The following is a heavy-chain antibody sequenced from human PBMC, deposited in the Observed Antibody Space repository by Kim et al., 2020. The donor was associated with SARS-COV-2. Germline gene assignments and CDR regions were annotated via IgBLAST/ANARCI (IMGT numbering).Heavy chain of an antibody. J-gene: IGHJ3*02. D-gene: IGHD3-10*01. CDR2: ISSSSSTI. CDR3: AIEPWFGEIDGQGDAFDI. Sequence: GGSLRLSCAASGFTFSSYSMNWVRQAPGKGLEWVSYISSSSSTIYYADSVKGRFTISRDNAKNSLYLQMNSLRDEDTAMYYCAIEPWFGEIDGQGDAFDIWGQGTMVTVSS. CDR1: GFTFSSYS. V-gene: IGHV3-48*02.